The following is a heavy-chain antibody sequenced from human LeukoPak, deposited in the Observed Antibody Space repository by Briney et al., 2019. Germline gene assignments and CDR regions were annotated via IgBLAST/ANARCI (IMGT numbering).Heavy chain of an antibody. CDR3: ARDFSSSWYRFDP. D-gene: IGHD6-13*01. Sequence: PSETLSLTCTVSGGSISSGSYYWSWIRQPAGKGLEWIGRIYSSGSTNYNPSLKSRVTISVDTSKNQFSLKLSSVTAADTAVYYCARDFSSSWYRFDPWGQGTLVTVSS. J-gene: IGHJ5*02. CDR2: IYSSGST. V-gene: IGHV4-61*02. CDR1: GGSISSGSYY.